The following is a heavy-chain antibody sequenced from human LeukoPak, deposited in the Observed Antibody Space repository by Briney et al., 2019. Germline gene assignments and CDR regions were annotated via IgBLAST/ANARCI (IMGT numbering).Heavy chain of an antibody. CDR2: INHSGST. Sequence: PSETLSLTCAVYGGSFSCYYWSWIRQPPGKGLEWIGEINHSGSTNYNPSLKSRVTISVDTSKNQFSLKLSSVTAADTAVYYCARGADFWSGYYHNWFDPWGQGTLVTVSS. D-gene: IGHD3-3*01. CDR1: GGSFSCYY. CDR3: ARGADFWSGYYHNWFDP. V-gene: IGHV4-34*01. J-gene: IGHJ5*02.